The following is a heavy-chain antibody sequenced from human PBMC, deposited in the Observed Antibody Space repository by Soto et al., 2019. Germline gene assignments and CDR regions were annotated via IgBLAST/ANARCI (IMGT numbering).Heavy chain of an antibody. CDR3: VRVPNGGYTVDY. V-gene: IGHV3-74*01. Sequence: XGSLILSCSASGFTFNSYWMHWVRQAPGKGLVWVSRINPDGSTTTYADSVKGRFTISRDNAKNTVHLQMNSLRAEDTAVYYCVRVPNGGYTVDYWGQGPLVTVSS. CDR1: GFTFNSYW. J-gene: IGHJ4*02. D-gene: IGHD5-12*01. CDR2: INPDGSTT.